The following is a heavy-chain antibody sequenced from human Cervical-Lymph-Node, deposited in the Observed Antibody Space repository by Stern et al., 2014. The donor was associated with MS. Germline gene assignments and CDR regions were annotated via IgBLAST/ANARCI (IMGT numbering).Heavy chain of an antibody. CDR1: GGSISSYY. D-gene: IGHD5-18*01. V-gene: IGHV4-59*01. CDR3: ARSPWDTADITFDY. Sequence: VQLVESGPGLVKPSETLSLPCTVSGGSISSYYWSWIRQPPGKGLEWIGHISYSGSTTYNPSLKSRVAMSVDASKNQFSLKQSSVTAADTAVYYCARSPWDTADITFDYWGQGTLVTVSS. J-gene: IGHJ4*02. CDR2: ISYSGST.